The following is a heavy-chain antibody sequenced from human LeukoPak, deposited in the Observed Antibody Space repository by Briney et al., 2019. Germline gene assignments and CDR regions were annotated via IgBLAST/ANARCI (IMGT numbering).Heavy chain of an antibody. CDR2: INPSGGST. V-gene: IGHV1-46*01. Sequence: GASVKASCKASGYTFTSYYMHWVRQAPGQGLEWMGIINPSGGSTSYAQKFQGRVTMTRDTSTSTVYMELSSLRSEDTAVYYCARLRMATIMAFDIWGQGTMVTVSS. D-gene: IGHD5-24*01. CDR3: ARLRMATIMAFDI. CDR1: GYTFTSYY. J-gene: IGHJ3*02.